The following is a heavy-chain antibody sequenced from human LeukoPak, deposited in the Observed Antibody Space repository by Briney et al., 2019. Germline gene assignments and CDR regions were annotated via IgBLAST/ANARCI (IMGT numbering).Heavy chain of an antibody. CDR3: ARGPSITMVRGGQWYYYMDV. D-gene: IGHD3-10*01. V-gene: IGHV1-46*01. J-gene: IGHJ6*03. Sequence: GASVKVSCMASGYTFTSYFIHWVRQPPGQGLEWMGLINPSDGSTNYAHKFQGRVIMTRDTSTSTVYMELSSLRSEDTAVYYCARGPSITMVRGGQWYYYMDVWGKGTTVTVSS. CDR1: GYTFTSYF. CDR2: INPSDGST.